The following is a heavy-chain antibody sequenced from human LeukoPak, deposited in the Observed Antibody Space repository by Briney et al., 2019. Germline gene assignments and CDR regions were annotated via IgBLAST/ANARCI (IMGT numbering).Heavy chain of an antibody. D-gene: IGHD2-2*02. CDR2: IIPIFGTA. V-gene: IGHV1-69*05. Sequence: GAPVKVSCKASGGTFSSYAISWVRQAPGQGLEWMGGIIPIFGTANYAQKFQGRVSITTDESTSTAYMELSSLRSEDTAVYYCARGGSYCSSTSCYTAYDYWGQGTLVTVSS. CDR1: GGTFSSYA. CDR3: ARGGSYCSSTSCYTAYDY. J-gene: IGHJ4*02.